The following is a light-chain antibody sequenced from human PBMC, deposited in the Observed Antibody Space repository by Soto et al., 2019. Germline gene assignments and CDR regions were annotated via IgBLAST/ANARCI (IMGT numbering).Light chain of an antibody. Sequence: SVLTQPASVSGSPGHSINLSCTGTSSDVGDYNYVSWYQQHPGKAPTLWIYEVTNRPSWVSNRFSGSKSGDTASLTISGLQADDDADYYCSSYTTRTTRVFGGGTKLTVL. V-gene: IGLV2-14*01. CDR1: SSDVGDYNY. CDR2: EVT. CDR3: SSYTTRTTRV. J-gene: IGLJ2*01.